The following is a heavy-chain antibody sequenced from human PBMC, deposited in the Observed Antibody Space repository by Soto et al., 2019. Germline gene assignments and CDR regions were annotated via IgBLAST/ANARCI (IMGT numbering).Heavy chain of an antibody. J-gene: IGHJ3*02. CDR1: GFTLSNAW. D-gene: IGHD3-22*01. V-gene: IGHV3-15*01. CDR3: TTDRLYYYDSSGSDAFDI. Sequence: GVSLRLSCAASGFTLSNAWMSWVREAPGKGLEWVGRIKSKTDGGTTDYAAPVKGRFTISRDDSKNTLYLQMNSLETEDTAVYYCTTDRLYYYDSSGSDAFDIWGQGTMVTVSS. CDR2: IKSKTDGGTT.